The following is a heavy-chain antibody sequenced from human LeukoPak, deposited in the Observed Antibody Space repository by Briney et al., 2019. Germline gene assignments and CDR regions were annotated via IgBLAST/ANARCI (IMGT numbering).Heavy chain of an antibody. J-gene: IGHJ6*04. CDR1: GYTFTSYD. D-gene: IGHD5-18*01. V-gene: IGHV1-8*03. Sequence: GASVKVSCKASGYTFTSYDINWVRQATGQGLEWMGWMNPDSGNTGYAQKFQGRVTITRNTSISAAYMELSSLRSEDTAVYYCARGPGASGYSYGYWDMDVWGKGTTVTVSS. CDR3: ARGPGASGYSYGYWDMDV. CDR2: MNPDSGNT.